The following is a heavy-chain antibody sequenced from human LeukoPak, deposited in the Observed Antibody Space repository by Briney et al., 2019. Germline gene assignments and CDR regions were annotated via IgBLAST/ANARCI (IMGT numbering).Heavy chain of an antibody. Sequence: GSLRLSCAASGFTFSTYGMHWVRQAPGRGQEWVAVIWYDGSKAYYADSVTGRFTISRDESNNAVYLQMTSLRAEDTALYYCVRDHCGGDCATPPLGFDDWGQGTLVTVSS. CDR3: VRDHCGGDCATPPLGFDD. V-gene: IGHV3-33*01. CDR1: GFTFSTYG. D-gene: IGHD2-21*02. CDR2: IWYDGSKA. J-gene: IGHJ4*02.